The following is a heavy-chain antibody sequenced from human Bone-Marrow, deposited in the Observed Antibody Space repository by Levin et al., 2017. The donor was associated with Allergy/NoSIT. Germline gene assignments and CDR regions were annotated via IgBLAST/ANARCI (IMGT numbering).Heavy chain of an antibody. Sequence: SETLSLTCAVSGGSIPGSHWWSWVRRPPGKGLEWIGAIYSTGSTNYRPSLKNRVSISVDTSRDQFSLTMTFVTAADTAVYYCARFNDDVLTGYYSSFDFWGQGILVSVSS. D-gene: IGHD3-9*01. CDR1: GGSIPGSHW. V-gene: IGHV4-4*02. CDR3: ARFNDDVLTGYYSSFDF. J-gene: IGHJ4*02. CDR2: IYSTGST.